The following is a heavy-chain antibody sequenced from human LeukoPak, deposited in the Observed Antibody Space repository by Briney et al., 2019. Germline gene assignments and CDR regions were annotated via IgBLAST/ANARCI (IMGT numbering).Heavy chain of an antibody. CDR2: INHSGST. J-gene: IGHJ6*02. V-gene: IGHV4-34*01. CDR1: GGSFSGYY. Sequence: LETLSLTCAVYGGSFSGYYWSWIRQPPGKGMEWIGEINHSGSTNYNPSLKSRVTISVDTSKNQFSLKLSSVTAADTAVYYCARGRPSGRYYYGMDVWGQGTTVTVSS. D-gene: IGHD6-6*01. CDR3: ARGRPSGRYYYGMDV.